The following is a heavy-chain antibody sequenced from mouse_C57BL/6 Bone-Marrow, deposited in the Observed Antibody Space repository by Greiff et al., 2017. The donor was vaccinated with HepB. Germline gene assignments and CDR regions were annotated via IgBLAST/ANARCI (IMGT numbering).Heavy chain of an antibody. Sequence: VQLQQSGPELVKPGASVKISCKASGYTFTDYYMNWVKQSHGKSLEWIGDINPNNGGTSYNQKFKGKATLTVDKSSSTAYMELRSLTSEDSAVYYCARYDGYYLDYWGQGTTLTVSS. D-gene: IGHD2-3*01. V-gene: IGHV1-26*01. CDR3: ARYDGYYLDY. CDR1: GYTFTDYY. J-gene: IGHJ2*01. CDR2: INPNNGGT.